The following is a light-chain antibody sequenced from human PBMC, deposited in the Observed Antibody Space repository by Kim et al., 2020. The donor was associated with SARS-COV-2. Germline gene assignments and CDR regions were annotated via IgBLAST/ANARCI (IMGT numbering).Light chain of an antibody. CDR2: QDS. CDR3: QAWDSSTAHVV. Sequence: PGQTASITCSGDKLGDKYACWHQQKPGQSPVLVIYQDSKRPSGIPERFSGSNSGNTATLTISGTQAMDEADYYCQAWDSSTAHVVFGGGTQLTVL. V-gene: IGLV3-1*01. CDR1: KLGDKY. J-gene: IGLJ2*01.